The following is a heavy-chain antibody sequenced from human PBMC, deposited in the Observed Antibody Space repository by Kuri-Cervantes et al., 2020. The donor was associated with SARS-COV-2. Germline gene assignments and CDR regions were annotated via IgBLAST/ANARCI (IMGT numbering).Heavy chain of an antibody. D-gene: IGHD1-26*01. CDR2: IWYDGSNK. V-gene: IGHV3-33*08. CDR1: GFTFSSYG. CDR3: AREGVVGATTYYYYGMDV. J-gene: IGHJ6*02. Sequence: GESLKISCAASGFTFSSYGMHWVRQAPGKGLEWVAVIWYDGSNKYYADSVKGQFTISRDNSKNTLYLQMNSLRAEDTAVYYCAREGVVGATTYYYYGMDVWGQGTTVTVSS.